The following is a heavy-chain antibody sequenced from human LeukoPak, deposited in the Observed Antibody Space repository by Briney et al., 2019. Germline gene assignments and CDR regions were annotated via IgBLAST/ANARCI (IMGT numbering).Heavy chain of an antibody. CDR3: AGWAWAGGPRGGGEFDY. CDR2: LSYSGSI. Sequence: SETLSLTCAVSGGSINSGSYYWGWIRQPPGKGLEWIGSLSYSGSIYYNPTLKSRVTISVDTSRNQFSLKLNSVSAADTAVYFWAGWAWAGGPRGGGEFDYWGQGTLVTVSS. CDR1: GGSINSGSYY. V-gene: IGHV4-39*07. D-gene: IGHD3-16*01. J-gene: IGHJ4*02.